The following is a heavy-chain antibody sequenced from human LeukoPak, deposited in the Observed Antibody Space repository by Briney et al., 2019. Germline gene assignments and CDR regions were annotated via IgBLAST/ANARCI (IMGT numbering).Heavy chain of an antibody. CDR1: GGSISSYY. CDR3: ARDSFTVTMVRGVPVETYYYYYGMDV. Sequence: SETLSLTCTVSGGSISSYYWSWIRQPAGKGLEWIGRIYTSGSTNYNPSLKSRVTMSVDTSKNQFSLKLSSVTAADTAVYYCARDSFTVTMVRGVPVETYYYYYGMDVWGQGTTVTVSS. J-gene: IGHJ6*02. D-gene: IGHD3-10*01. V-gene: IGHV4-4*07. CDR2: IYTSGST.